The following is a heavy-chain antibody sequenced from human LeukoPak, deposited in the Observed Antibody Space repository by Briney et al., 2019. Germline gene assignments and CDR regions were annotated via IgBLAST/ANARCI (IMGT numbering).Heavy chain of an antibody. Sequence: GGSLRLSCAASGFTFSSYWMHWVRHAPGKGLVWVSRINTDGSSTAYADSVKGRFTISRDNAKNTLYLQMTSLKAEDTAVYYCARETEPHEYNDFWSGYSDYWGQGTLVTVSS. J-gene: IGHJ4*02. CDR3: ARETEPHEYNDFWSGYSDY. CDR2: INTDGSST. D-gene: IGHD3-3*01. CDR1: GFTFSSYW. V-gene: IGHV3-74*01.